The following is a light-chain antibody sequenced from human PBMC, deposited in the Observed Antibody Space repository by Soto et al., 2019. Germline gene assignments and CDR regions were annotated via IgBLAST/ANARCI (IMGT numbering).Light chain of an antibody. Sequence: DIVMTQSPLSLPVTLGQPASISCRSSQSLVYSDGNTYLNWFQQSPGQSPRRLIYKVSNRDSGVPDRFSGSGSGTDFSLKVSRVEAEDVGVYSGMQGTHWLPMYTFGQGTKLEIK. CDR3: MQGTHWLPMYT. CDR1: QSLVYSDGNTY. CDR2: KVS. V-gene: IGKV2-30*01. J-gene: IGKJ2*01.